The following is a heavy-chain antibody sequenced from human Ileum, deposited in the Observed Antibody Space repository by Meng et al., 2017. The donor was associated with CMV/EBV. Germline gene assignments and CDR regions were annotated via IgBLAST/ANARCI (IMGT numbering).Heavy chain of an antibody. V-gene: IGHV3-33*01. CDR3: ARDVGHYDRGSSYFDY. CDR1: FTFGSFG. Sequence: FTFGSFGFPWVHRAPEEGLEWVAVIWYDRSNESYAGSVKGRITISRDYSKNTLYLQMNSLRAEDADVYYCARDVGHYDRGSSYFDYWGQGTLVTVSS. D-gene: IGHD3-22*01. CDR2: IWYDRSNE. J-gene: IGHJ4*02.